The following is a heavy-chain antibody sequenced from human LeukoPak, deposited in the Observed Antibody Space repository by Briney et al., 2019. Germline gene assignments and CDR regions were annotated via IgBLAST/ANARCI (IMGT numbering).Heavy chain of an antibody. CDR1: GYSFTTYW. V-gene: IGHV5-51*01. Sequence: GESLKISCKGSGYSFTTYWIGWVRQMPGKGLEWMRIIYPGDSDTRYSPSFQGQVTISADKSITTAYLQWSSLKASDTAMYYCARHPHYYDSSGYFPYYFDYWGQGTLVTVSS. CDR2: IYPGDSDT. J-gene: IGHJ4*02. CDR3: ARHPHYYDSSGYFPYYFDY. D-gene: IGHD3-22*01.